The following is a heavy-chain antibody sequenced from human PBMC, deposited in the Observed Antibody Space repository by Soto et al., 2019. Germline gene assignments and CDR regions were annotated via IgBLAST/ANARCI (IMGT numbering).Heavy chain of an antibody. J-gene: IGHJ4*02. Sequence: ASVKVSCKASGYTFTSYYMHWVRQAPGQGLEWMGIINPSGGSTSYAQKFQGRVTMTRDTSTSTVYMELSSLRSEDTAVYYCARDRTKLERRGGDFDYWGQGTLVTVSS. CDR2: INPSGGST. CDR1: GYTFTSYY. V-gene: IGHV1-46*01. D-gene: IGHD1-1*01. CDR3: ARDRTKLERRGGDFDY.